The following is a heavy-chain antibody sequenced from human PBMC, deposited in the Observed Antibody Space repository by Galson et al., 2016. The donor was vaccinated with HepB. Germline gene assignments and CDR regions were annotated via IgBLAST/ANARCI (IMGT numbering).Heavy chain of an antibody. J-gene: IGHJ4*02. CDR3: ATVWGSGYPLDY. D-gene: IGHD3-22*01. Sequence: SLRLSCAASGFSFSNAWMSWVRQAPGKGLEWVGHIKGKTDGWTTDYAAPLKDRFIISRDDSKNTLYVQTNSLKTEDTAVYYCATVWGSGYPLDYWGQGTLVTVSS. CDR2: IKGKTDGWTT. V-gene: IGHV3-15*01. CDR1: GFSFSNAW.